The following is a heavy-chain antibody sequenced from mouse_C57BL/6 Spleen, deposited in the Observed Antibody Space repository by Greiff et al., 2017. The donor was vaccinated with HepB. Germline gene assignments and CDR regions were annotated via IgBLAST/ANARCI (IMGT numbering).Heavy chain of an antibody. Sequence: QVQLQQPGAELVRPGSSVKLSCKASGYTFTSYWMHWVKQRPIQGLEWIGNIDPSDSETHYNQKFKDKATLTVDKSSSTAYMQLSSLTSEDSAVYYWARGGLYYGSSPIAMDYWGQGTSVTVSS. J-gene: IGHJ4*01. CDR1: GYTFTSYW. CDR3: ARGGLYYGSSPIAMDY. V-gene: IGHV1-52*01. CDR2: IDPSDSET. D-gene: IGHD1-1*01.